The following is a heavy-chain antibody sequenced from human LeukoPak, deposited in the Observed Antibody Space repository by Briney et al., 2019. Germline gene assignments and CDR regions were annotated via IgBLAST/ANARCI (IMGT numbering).Heavy chain of an antibody. CDR1: GGSISSYY. D-gene: IGHD6-13*01. Sequence: SETLSPTCTVSGGSISSYYWSWIRQPAGKGLEWIGRIYTSGSTNYNPSLKSRVTMSVDTSKNQFSLKLSSVTAADTAVYYCARHSSSLNYAEYFQHWGQGTLVTVSS. J-gene: IGHJ1*01. V-gene: IGHV4-4*07. CDR3: ARHSSSLNYAEYFQH. CDR2: IYTSGST.